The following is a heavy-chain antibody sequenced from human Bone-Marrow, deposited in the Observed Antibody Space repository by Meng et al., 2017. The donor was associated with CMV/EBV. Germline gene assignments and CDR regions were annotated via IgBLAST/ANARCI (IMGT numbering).Heavy chain of an antibody. V-gene: IGHV1-2*02. CDR3: ARFERRSRLESGSSFDY. CDR1: GYTFTGYY. D-gene: IGHD3-10*01. CDR2: SKPNSGGT. Sequence: ASVKVSCKASGYTFTGYYMHWVRQAPGQGLEWMGWSKPNSGGTNYAQKFQGRVTMTRDTSISTAYMELSRLRSDDTAVYYCARFERRSRLESGSSFDYWGQGTLVTVSS. J-gene: IGHJ4*02.